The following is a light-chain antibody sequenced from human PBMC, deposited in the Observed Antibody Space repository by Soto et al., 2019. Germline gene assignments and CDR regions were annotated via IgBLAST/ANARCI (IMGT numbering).Light chain of an antibody. CDR3: SSFSSTTTFA. CDR2: DVN. V-gene: IGLV2-14*03. CDR1: SSDVGGYNH. Sequence: QSVLTQPASVSGSPGQWITISCTGTSSDVGGYNHVSWYRQHPGEAPKLIIYDVNNRPSGVSNRFSGSKSGNTASLTISGLQADDEADYYCSSFSSTTTFAFGGGTQLTVL. J-gene: IGLJ2*01.